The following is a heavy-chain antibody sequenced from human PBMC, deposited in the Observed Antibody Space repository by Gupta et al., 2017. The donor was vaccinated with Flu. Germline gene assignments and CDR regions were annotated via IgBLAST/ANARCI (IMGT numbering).Heavy chain of an antibody. CDR1: GFTFSSYE. CDR3: ARDGPLPYYGMDV. V-gene: IGHV3-48*03. Sequence: EVQLVESGGGLVQPGRSLRLSCAASGFTFSSYEMNWVRQAPGKGLEWVSYISSSGSTIYYADSVKGRFTISRDNAKNSLYLQMNSLRAEDTAVYYCARDGPLPYYGMDVWGQGTTVTVSS. J-gene: IGHJ6*02. CDR2: ISSSGSTI.